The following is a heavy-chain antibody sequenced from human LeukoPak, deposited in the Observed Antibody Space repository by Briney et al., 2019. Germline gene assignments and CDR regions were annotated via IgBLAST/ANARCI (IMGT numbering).Heavy chain of an antibody. CDR2: IYTSGST. CDR1: GGSISSGSFY. D-gene: IGHD3-10*01. CDR3: ARGKNTMVRGVPSNAFDI. V-gene: IGHV4-61*02. J-gene: IGHJ3*02. Sequence: KPSETLSLTCTVSGGSISSGSFYWSWIRQPAGKGLEWIGRIYTSGSTNYNPSLKSRVTISVDTSKNQFSLKLSSVTAADTAVYYCARGKNTMVRGVPSNAFDIWGQGTMVTVSS.